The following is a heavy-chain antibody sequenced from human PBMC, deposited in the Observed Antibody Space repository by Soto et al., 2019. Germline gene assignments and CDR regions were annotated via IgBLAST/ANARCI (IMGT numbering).Heavy chain of an antibody. D-gene: IGHD3-16*01. CDR1: GASISGFY. J-gene: IGHJ5*02. CDR3: VRDGTKTLRDWFEP. V-gene: IGHV4-4*07. Sequence: SETLSLTCTVSGASISGFYWSWIRKSAGKGLEGIGRIYATGTTDYNPSLKSRVMMSVDTSKKQFSLKLRSVTAADTAVYYCVRDGTKTLRDWFEPWGQGISLTLSS. CDR2: IYATGTT.